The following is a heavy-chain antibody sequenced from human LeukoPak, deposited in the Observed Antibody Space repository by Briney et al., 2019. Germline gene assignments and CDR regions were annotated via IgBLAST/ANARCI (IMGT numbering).Heavy chain of an antibody. D-gene: IGHD5-18*01. CDR3: AGHPIPDTAFMDV. Sequence: SETLSLTCTVSGGSISSSSYYWGWIRQPPGKGLEWIGSIYYSGSTYYNPSLKSRVTISVDTSKNQFSLKLSSVTAADTAVYYCAGHPIPDTAFMDVWGKGTTVTVSS. V-gene: IGHV4-39*01. CDR1: GGSISSSSYY. J-gene: IGHJ6*03. CDR2: IYYSGST.